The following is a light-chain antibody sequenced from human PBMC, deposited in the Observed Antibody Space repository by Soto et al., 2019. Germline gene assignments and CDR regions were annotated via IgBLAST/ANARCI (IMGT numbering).Light chain of an antibody. CDR1: QSISSY. CDR3: QQSASTPCA. V-gene: IGKV1-39*01. CDR2: AAS. J-gene: IGKJ3*01. Sequence: DIQMTQSPSSLSASVGDRVTITCRASQSISSYLNWYQQKPGKAPKLLIDAASSLQSGVPSRFNGSRSGTDFTLIMSSLQTQYFASYYGQQSASTPCAVGPGTKVDIK.